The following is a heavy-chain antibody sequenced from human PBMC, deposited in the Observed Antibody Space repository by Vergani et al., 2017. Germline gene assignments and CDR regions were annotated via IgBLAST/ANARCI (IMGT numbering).Heavy chain of an antibody. J-gene: IGHJ6*03. V-gene: IGHV4-61*10. CDR1: GGSVSSGSYY. CDR2: IYYSGST. Sequence: QVQLQQWGAGPLKPSETLSLTCTVSGGSVSSGSYYWSWIRQPAGKGLEWIGYIYYSGSTNYNPSLKSRVTISVDTSKNQFSLKLSSVTAADTAVYYCARLVGDLSSGLYYYYYYMDVWGKGTTVTVSS. CDR3: ARLVGDLSSGLYYYYYYMDV. D-gene: IGHD2-15*01.